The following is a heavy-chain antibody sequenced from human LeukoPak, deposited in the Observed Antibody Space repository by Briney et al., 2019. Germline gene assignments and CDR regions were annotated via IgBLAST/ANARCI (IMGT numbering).Heavy chain of an antibody. D-gene: IGHD3-10*01. CDR1: GFTFSNYG. CDR3: ARGRSITLLRGVAMSDGFDI. V-gene: IGHV3-21*06. Sequence: PVGSLRLSCAASGFTFSNYGMNWVRQAPGKGLEWVSFTDTSGRYVYYGGSVKGRFTISRDNAKNLLFLQMNGLRAEDTALYYCARGRSITLLRGVAMSDGFDIWGQGAMVAVSS. J-gene: IGHJ3*02. CDR2: TDTSGRYV.